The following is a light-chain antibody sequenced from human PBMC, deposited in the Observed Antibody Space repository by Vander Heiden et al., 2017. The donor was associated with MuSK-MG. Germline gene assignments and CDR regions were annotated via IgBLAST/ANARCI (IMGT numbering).Light chain of an antibody. CDR1: QSVSSY. V-gene: IGKV3-11*01. CDR2: DAS. Sequence: EIVLTQSPATLSLSPGERATLSCRASQSVSSYLAWYQQKPGQAPRLLIYDASNRATGIQARFSGSGSGTDFTLTISSLEPEDFAVYYCQQRINGPPIITFGQGTQMEIK. J-gene: IGKJ5*01. CDR3: QQRINGPPIIT.